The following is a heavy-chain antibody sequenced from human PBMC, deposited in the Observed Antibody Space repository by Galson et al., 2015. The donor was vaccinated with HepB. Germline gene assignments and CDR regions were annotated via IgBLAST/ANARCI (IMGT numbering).Heavy chain of an antibody. D-gene: IGHD5-12*01. Sequence: SVKVSCKASGYTFTDYYIHWVRQAPGQGLEWIGRINPNSGGTNSAQRLQGRVTMTRDTSITTAYMELSRLTSDDTAMYYCARSGGTRGNIVPTGPWGQGTLVIVSS. V-gene: IGHV1-2*06. CDR1: GYTFTDYY. J-gene: IGHJ5*02. CDR3: ARSGGTRGNIVPTGP. CDR2: INPNSGGT.